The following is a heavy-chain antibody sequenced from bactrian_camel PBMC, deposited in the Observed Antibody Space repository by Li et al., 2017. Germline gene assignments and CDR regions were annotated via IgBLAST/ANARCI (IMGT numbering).Heavy chain of an antibody. D-gene: IGHD2*01. V-gene: IGHV3S53*01. J-gene: IGHJ6*01. Sequence: HVQLVESGGGSVQTGGSLRLSCVVTGYAFSPACVAWFRQLPGKRREGVAVFEAGRTRYPDSVKGRFTISLDKAKSTLYLQMNSLKPEDTAMYYCAARGPYCYTKLSVRDFTYWGQGTQVTVS. CDR1: GYAFSPAC. CDR2: FEAGRT. CDR3: AARGPYCYTKLSVRDFTY.